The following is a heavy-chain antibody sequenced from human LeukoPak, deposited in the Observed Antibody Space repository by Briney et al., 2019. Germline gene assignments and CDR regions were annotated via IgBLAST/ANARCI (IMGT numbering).Heavy chain of an antibody. V-gene: IGHV3-43*02. CDR1: GFTFNDYP. Sequence: GGSLTVSCAASGFTFNDYPMHWVRQAPGKGLEWVSLISGDGSVTYYADSVKGRFTISRDNSKNSLYLQMHSLRLEDTAFYYCATGSQPGTTFDYWGQGTLGTVSS. J-gene: IGHJ4*02. CDR3: ATGSQPGTTFDY. D-gene: IGHD1-14*01. CDR2: ISGDGSVT.